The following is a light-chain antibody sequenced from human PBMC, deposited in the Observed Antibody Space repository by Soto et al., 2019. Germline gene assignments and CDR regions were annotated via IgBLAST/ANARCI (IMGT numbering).Light chain of an antibody. CDR2: EGN. CDR3: CSYAGSSFV. CDR1: SSDVGSYNL. Sequence: QSALTQPASVSGSPGQSITISCTGTSSDVGSYNLLSWYQHYPGKAPKLIIYEGNKRPSGVSNRFSGSKSGNTASLTISGVHAEDEADYHCCSYAGSSFVFGTGTKLTGL. V-gene: IGLV2-23*01. J-gene: IGLJ1*01.